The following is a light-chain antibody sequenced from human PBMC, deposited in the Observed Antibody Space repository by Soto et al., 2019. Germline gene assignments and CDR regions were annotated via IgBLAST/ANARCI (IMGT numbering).Light chain of an antibody. V-gene: IGKV3-15*01. CDR1: QSVISN. J-gene: IGKJ1*01. CDR2: GAS. CDR3: QQYSSWPPWT. Sequence: EIVMTRSPTTLFVSPRDRATLSCRAIQSVISNLASYQQKPGQAPRLLXYGASARATGIPARFSGSGSGTELTLTISSLEPEDSAVYYCQQYSSWPPWTFGQGTKVDIK.